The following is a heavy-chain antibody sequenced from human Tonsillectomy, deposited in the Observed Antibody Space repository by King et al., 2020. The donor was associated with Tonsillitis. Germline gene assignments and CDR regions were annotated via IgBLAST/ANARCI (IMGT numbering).Heavy chain of an antibody. CDR3: ARGRGWLVFDY. CDR2: ISDSDNT. J-gene: IGHJ4*02. Sequence: VQLQESGLGLVKPSETLSLTCTVSGASISSNYWSWMRQPPGKGLEWIGYISDSDNTNYNPSLKSRVTISVDPSKTQFSLRLNSATPADTAIYFCARGRGWLVFDYWGQGALVRVSS. D-gene: IGHD6-19*01. V-gene: IGHV4-59*01. CDR1: GASISSNY.